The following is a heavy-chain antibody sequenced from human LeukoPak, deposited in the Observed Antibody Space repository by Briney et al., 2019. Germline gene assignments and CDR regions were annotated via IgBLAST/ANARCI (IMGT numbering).Heavy chain of an antibody. CDR3: AKIAAAIFDC. D-gene: IGHD6-13*01. V-gene: IGHV3-23*01. CDR2: ISGSGGST. J-gene: IGHJ4*02. Sequence: GGSLRLSCAASGFTFDDYGMSWVRQAPGKGLEWVSAISGSGGSTYYADSVKGRFTISRDNSKNTLYLQMNSLRAEDTAVYYCAKIAAAIFDCWGQGTLVTVSS. CDR1: GFTFDDYG.